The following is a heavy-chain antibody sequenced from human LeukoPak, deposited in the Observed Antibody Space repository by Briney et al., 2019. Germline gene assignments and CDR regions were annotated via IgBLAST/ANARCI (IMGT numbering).Heavy chain of an antibody. D-gene: IGHD3-22*01. CDR3: AVAYYYDSSGYSLHLYYGMDV. CDR1: RYTFTSYD. CDR2: MNSNSGNT. V-gene: IGHV1-8*01. J-gene: IGHJ6*02. Sequence: ASVKVSCKASRYTFTSYDINWVRQATGQGLEWMGWMNSNSGNTGYAQKFQGRVTMTRNTSISTAYMELSSLRSEDTAVYYCAVAYYYDSSGYSLHLYYGMDVWGQGTTVTVSS.